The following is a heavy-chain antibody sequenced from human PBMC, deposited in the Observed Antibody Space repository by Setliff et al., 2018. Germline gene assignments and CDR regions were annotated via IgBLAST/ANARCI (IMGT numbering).Heavy chain of an antibody. CDR1: GDSISSGDYF. J-gene: IGHJ3*01. CDR3: AREVGTSTSSDAFDV. V-gene: IGHV4-30-4*08. CDR2: IYHSGSA. Sequence: SETLSLTCTVSGDSISSGDYFWSWIHQPPGKGLEWIAYIYHSGSAYYNPSLKSRVTMSVDTSKNQFSLHLTSVTAADTAVYYCAREVGTSTSSDAFDVWGQGMMVNVSS. D-gene: IGHD1-26*01.